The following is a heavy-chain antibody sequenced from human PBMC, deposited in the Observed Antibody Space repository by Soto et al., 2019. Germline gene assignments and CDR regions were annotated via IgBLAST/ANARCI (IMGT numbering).Heavy chain of an antibody. D-gene: IGHD6-25*01. CDR1: GYTFTTYD. CDR3: ARRKERSGPHYFDY. V-gene: IGHV1-8*01. CDR2: MNPYSGNT. Sequence: ASVKVSCKASGYTFTTYDISWVRQATGQGLEWMGWMNPYSGNTGYAQKFQGRVTVTRNTSISTDYMELSGLRPDDTAVYYCARRKERSGPHYFDYWGQGSQVTVSS. J-gene: IGHJ4*02.